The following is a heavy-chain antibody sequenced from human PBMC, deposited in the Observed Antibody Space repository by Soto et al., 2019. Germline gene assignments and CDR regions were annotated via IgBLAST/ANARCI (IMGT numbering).Heavy chain of an antibody. Sequence: QVQLVESGGGLVKPGGSLRLSCAASGFTFSDYYLSWIRQAPGKGLEWVSYISSSGDYTKYADSVKGRFTISRDNAKNSLYLHLNCLRDEDRAIYYCAREDGNTLARWGQGTLVTVSS. D-gene: IGHD4-17*01. J-gene: IGHJ4*02. CDR3: AREDGNTLAR. CDR2: ISSSGDYT. CDR1: GFTFSDYY. V-gene: IGHV3-11*06.